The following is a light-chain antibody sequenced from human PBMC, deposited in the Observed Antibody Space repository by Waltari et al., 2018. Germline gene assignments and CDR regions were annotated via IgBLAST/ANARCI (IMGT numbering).Light chain of an antibody. CDR1: QNILYNSNNKNY. J-gene: IGKJ1*01. CDR3: QQYFGTPWT. CDR2: WAS. Sequence: DIVLTQSPDSLPVSLGERATITCKSSQNILYNSNNKNYLAWYQQKPGQPPKLLIYWASTRESGVPDRFSGSGSGTDFTLTISSLQAEDVAVYYCQQYFGTPWTFGQGTKVEIK. V-gene: IGKV4-1*01.